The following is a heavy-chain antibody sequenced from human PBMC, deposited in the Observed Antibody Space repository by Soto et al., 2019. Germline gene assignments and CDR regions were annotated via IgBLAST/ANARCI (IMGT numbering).Heavy chain of an antibody. CDR2: IYYSGST. CDR1: GGSVSSGSYY. D-gene: IGHD3-10*01. Sequence: PSETLSLTCTVSGGSVSSGSYYWSWIRQPPGKGLEWIGYIYYSGSTNYNPSLKSRVTISVDTSKNQFSLKLSSVTAADTAVYYCARDPFGPPLFTYWGKGTLVTVSS. CDR3: ARDPFGPPLFTY. V-gene: IGHV4-61*01. J-gene: IGHJ4*02.